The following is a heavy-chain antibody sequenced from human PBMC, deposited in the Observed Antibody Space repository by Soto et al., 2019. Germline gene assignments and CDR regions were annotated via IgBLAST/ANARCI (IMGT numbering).Heavy chain of an antibody. D-gene: IGHD5-18*01. J-gene: IGHJ6*02. CDR3: AAGQVSVNGYGSVPPYHFYGMTI. CDR1: GGSFSGYY. CDR2: INHSGST. Sequence: PSETLSLTCAVYGGSFSGYYWSWIRQPPGKGLEWIGEINHSGSTNYNPSLKSRVTISVDTSKNQFSLKLSSVTAADTAIYYCAAGQVSVNGYGSVPPYHFYGMTIWGQGTTVTVSS. V-gene: IGHV4-34*01.